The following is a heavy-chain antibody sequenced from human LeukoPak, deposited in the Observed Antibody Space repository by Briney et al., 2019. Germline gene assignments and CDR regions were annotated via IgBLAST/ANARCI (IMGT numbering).Heavy chain of an antibody. CDR1: GYTFTGYY. D-gene: IGHD5-18*01. V-gene: IGHV1-2*02. Sequence: ASVKVSCKASGYTFTGYYIHWVRRAPGQGLEWMGWINPNSGGTNYAQKFQGRVTMTRDTSISTAYMELSRLRSDDTAVYYCANDLNRGYSMFYFDYWGQGTLVTVSS. CDR2: INPNSGGT. J-gene: IGHJ4*02. CDR3: ANDLNRGYSMFYFDY.